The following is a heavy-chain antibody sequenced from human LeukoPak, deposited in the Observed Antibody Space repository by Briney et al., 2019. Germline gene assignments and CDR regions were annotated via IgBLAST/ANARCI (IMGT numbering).Heavy chain of an antibody. Sequence: SETLSLTCTVSGGSISSYYWSWIRQPPGKGLEWIGYIYYSGSTSYNPSLKSRVTISVDTSKNQFSLKLSSVTAADTAVYYCARLTARIWYFDLWGRGTLVTVSS. J-gene: IGHJ2*01. V-gene: IGHV4-59*08. CDR1: GGSISSYY. CDR3: ARLTARIWYFDL. CDR2: IYYSGST.